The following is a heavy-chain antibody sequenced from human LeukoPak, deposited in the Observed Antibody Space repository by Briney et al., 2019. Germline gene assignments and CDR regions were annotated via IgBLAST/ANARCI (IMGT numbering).Heavy chain of an antibody. Sequence: LSLTCTVSGGSISSYYWSWIRQAPGKGLEWVSYISSSGSTIYYADSVKGRFTISRDNAKNSLYLQMNSLRAEDTAVYYCARDIRVRDVVVVTNWFDPWGQGTLVTVSS. J-gene: IGHJ5*02. CDR3: ARDIRVRDVVVVTNWFDP. D-gene: IGHD2-15*01. CDR1: GGSISSYY. CDR2: ISSSGSTI. V-gene: IGHV3-11*01.